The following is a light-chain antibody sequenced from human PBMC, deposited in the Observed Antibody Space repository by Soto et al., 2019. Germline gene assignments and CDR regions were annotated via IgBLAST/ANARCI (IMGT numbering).Light chain of an antibody. CDR2: GES. V-gene: IGKV3-15*01. CDR3: QQYNNWPWT. J-gene: IGKJ1*01. CDR1: QSISDT. Sequence: VMTQSPATLSVSPGGSAALSCRASQSISDTLAWYQQKPGQAPRILIYGESTRAPGFPDRLSGSGSGTDLTLTISRLQSEDFAVYYCQQYNNWPWTCGQGTKVDIK.